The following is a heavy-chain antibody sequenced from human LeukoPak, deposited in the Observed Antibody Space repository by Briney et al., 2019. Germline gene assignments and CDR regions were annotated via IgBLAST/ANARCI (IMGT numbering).Heavy chain of an antibody. CDR1: GFSFRNAW. D-gene: IGHD2-15*01. CDR2: IYHSGST. J-gene: IGHJ3*02. CDR3: ARALPVVAATFDAFDI. Sequence: PGGSLRLSCAASGFSFRNAWMSWVRQAPGKGLEWIGYIYHSGSTYYNPSLKSRVTISVDRSKNQFSLKLSSVTAADTAVYYCARALPVVAATFDAFDIWGQGTMVTVSS. V-gene: IGHV4-4*02.